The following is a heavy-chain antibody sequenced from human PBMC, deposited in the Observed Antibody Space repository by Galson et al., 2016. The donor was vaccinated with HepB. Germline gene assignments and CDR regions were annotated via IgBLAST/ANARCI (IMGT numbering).Heavy chain of an antibody. Sequence: SLRLSCAASGFTFRYFSIHWVRQAPGKGLEWVTIISHDGSSKYYADSVKGRFTISRDNSKNTVNLQMNNLRTEDTAVYYCARGGTGRLAYYYYGMDVWGPGTTVTVSS. CDR2: ISHDGSSK. D-gene: IGHD1-1*01. CDR1: GFTFRYFS. J-gene: IGHJ6*02. CDR3: ARGGTGRLAYYYYGMDV. V-gene: IGHV3-30*04.